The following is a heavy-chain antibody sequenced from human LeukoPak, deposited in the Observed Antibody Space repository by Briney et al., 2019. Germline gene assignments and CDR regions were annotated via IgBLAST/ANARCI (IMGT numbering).Heavy chain of an antibody. V-gene: IGHV4-34*01. CDR1: GGSFSGYY. D-gene: IGHD3-10*01. Sequence: PSETLSLTCAVYGGSFSGYYWSWIRQPPGKGLEWIGEINHSGSTNYNPSLKSRVTISVDTSKNQFSLKVNSVTAADTAVYYCARGASMVRGVIGGGNNWFDPWGQGTLVTVSP. J-gene: IGHJ5*02. CDR2: INHSGST. CDR3: ARGASMVRGVIGGGNNWFDP.